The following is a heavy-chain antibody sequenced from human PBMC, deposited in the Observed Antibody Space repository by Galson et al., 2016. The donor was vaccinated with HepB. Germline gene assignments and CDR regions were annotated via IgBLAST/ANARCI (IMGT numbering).Heavy chain of an antibody. CDR2: MRNDGSTK. V-gene: IGHV3-33*01. CDR1: EFIFSNYA. J-gene: IGHJ4*02. Sequence: SLRLSCAASEFIFSNYAMHWVRQTPGKGLEWVAVMRNDGSTKYHADSVKGRFSISRDKSKNTLYLQMDSLRAEDTAVCFCARGRGSGSFLIDFWGQGTLVTVSS. D-gene: IGHD1-26*01. CDR3: ARGRGSGSFLIDF.